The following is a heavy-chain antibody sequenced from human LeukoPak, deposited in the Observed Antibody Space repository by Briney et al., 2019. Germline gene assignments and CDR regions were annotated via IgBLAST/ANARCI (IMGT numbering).Heavy chain of an antibody. V-gene: IGHV3-66*01. D-gene: IGHD3-10*02. CDR1: GFTFSSYG. Sequence: GGTLRLSCAASGFTFSSYGMSWVRQAPGKGLEWVSVIYSGGSTYYADSVKGRFTISRDNSKNTLYLQMNSLRAEDTAVYYCAELGITMIGGVWGKGTTVTISS. CDR3: AELGITMIGGV. J-gene: IGHJ6*04. CDR2: IYSGGST.